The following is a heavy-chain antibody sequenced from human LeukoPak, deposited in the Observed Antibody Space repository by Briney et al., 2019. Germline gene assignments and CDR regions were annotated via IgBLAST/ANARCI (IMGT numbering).Heavy chain of an antibody. CDR3: ARMGVGQTDAFDI. Sequence: ASVKVSCKASGGTFSSYAISWVRQAPGQGLEWMGGIIPILGTANYAQKFQGRVTITADKSTSTAYMELSSLRSEDTAAYYCARMGVGQTDAFDIWGQGTMVTVSS. CDR1: GGTFSSYA. J-gene: IGHJ3*02. V-gene: IGHV1-69*10. CDR2: IIPILGTA. D-gene: IGHD3-16*01.